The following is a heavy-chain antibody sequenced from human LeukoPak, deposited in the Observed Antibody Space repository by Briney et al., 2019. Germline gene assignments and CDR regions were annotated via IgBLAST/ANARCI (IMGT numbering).Heavy chain of an antibody. D-gene: IGHD3-10*01. CDR2: INWNGGST. V-gene: IGHV3-20*01. CDR3: AKRHYYGSGSFDY. Sequence: GGSLRLSCAASGFTFDDYGMSWVRQAPGKGLEWVSGINWNGGSTGYADSVKGRFTISRDNAKNSLYLQMNSLRAEDTALYHCAKRHYYGSGSFDYWGQGTLVTVSS. J-gene: IGHJ4*02. CDR1: GFTFDDYG.